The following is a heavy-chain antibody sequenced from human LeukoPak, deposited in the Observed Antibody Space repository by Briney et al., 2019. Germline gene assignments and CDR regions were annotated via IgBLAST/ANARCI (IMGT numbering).Heavy chain of an antibody. CDR1: GGSISSSSYY. CDR2: IYYSGST. Sequence: SETLSLTCTVSGGSISSSSYYWGWIRQPPGKGLEWIGRIYYSGSTYYNPSLKSRVTISVDTSKNQFSLKLSSVTAADTAVYYCASYCSSTSCYYHFQHWGQGTLVTVSS. CDR3: ASYCSSTSCYYHFQH. V-gene: IGHV4-39*07. D-gene: IGHD2-2*01. J-gene: IGHJ1*01.